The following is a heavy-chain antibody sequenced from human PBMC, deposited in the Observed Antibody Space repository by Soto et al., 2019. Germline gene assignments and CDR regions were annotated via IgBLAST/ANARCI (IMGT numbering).Heavy chain of an antibody. D-gene: IGHD6-13*01. CDR1: GFTFSSYA. V-gene: IGHV3-23*01. CDR2: IGGSGAST. CDR3: TRDRWVRAAGHEDY. J-gene: IGHJ4*02. Sequence: EVQLLESGGGLVQPGGSLRLSCAASGFTFSSYAMSWVRQAPGKGLEWVSTIGGSGASTFYADSVKGLFIISRDNSKNTLFLQMNSVRAEDTAVYYCTRDRWVRAAGHEDYWVQGTLVTVSS.